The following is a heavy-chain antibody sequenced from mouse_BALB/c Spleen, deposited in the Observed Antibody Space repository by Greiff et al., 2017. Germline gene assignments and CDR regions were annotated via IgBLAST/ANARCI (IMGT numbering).Heavy chain of an antibody. D-gene: IGHD1-1*01. CDR3: ARWGYGSSGAMDY. Sequence: VQLVESGAELVRPGTSVKVSCKASGYAFTNYLIEWVKQRPGQGLEWIGVINPGSGGTNYNEKFKGKATLTADKSSSTAYMQLSSLTSDDSEVYFCARWGYGSSGAMDYWGQGTSVTVSS. V-gene: IGHV1-54*01. J-gene: IGHJ4*01. CDR2: INPGSGGT. CDR1: GYAFTNYL.